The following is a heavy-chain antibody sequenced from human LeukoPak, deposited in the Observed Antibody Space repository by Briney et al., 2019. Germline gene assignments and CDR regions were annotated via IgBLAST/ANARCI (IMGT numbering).Heavy chain of an antibody. CDR1: GYTFTSYG. V-gene: IGHV1-18*01. CDR2: ISAYNGNT. CDR3: ARGANNWNWPGGFDP. J-gene: IGHJ5*02. Sequence: ASVKVSCKASGYTFTSYGISWVRQAPGQGLEWMGWISAYNGNTNYAQKLQGRVTMTTDTSTSTAYMELRSLRSDDTAVYYCARGANNWNWPGGFDPWGQGTLVTVSS. D-gene: IGHD1-7*01.